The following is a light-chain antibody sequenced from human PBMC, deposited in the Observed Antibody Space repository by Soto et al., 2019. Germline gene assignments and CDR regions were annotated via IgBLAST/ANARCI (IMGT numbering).Light chain of an antibody. Sequence: QPVLTQPPSASGTPGQRVTISCSGSTSNIGNNYVYWYQQLPRTAPKLLIYRNNQRPSGVPDRFSGSKSGTSASLAISGLRSEDEADYYCAAWDDSLSGVLFGGGTQLTVL. CDR1: TSNIGNNY. V-gene: IGLV1-47*01. J-gene: IGLJ2*01. CDR3: AAWDDSLSGVL. CDR2: RNN.